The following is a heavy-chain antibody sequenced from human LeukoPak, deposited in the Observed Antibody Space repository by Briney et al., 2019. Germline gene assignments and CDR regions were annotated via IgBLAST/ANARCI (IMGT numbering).Heavy chain of an antibody. Sequence: SETLSLTCAVYGGSFSGYYWSWIRQPPGKGLEWIGEINHSGSTNYNPSLKSRVTISVDTSKNQFSLKLSSVTAADTAVYYCARDNGDYPNWFDPWGQGTLVTVSS. CDR3: ARDNGDYPNWFDP. J-gene: IGHJ5*02. CDR2: INHSGST. CDR1: GGSFSGYY. V-gene: IGHV4-34*01. D-gene: IGHD4-17*01.